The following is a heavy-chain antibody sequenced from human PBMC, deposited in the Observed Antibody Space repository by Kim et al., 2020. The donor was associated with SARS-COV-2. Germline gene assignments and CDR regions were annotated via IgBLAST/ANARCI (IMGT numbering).Heavy chain of an antibody. CDR1: GFTFSRYA. CDR2: ISGSGGST. D-gene: IGHD5-12*01. Sequence: GGSLRLSCAASGFTFSRYAVSWVRQAPGKGLEWVSSISGSGGSTYYAESVKGRFIISRDSSKNTLHLQMNSLRDDDTALYYCARHTGTQEWLVLWFSLDYWGQGTLVTVSS. CDR3: ARHTGTQEWLVLWFSLDY. V-gene: IGHV3-23*01. J-gene: IGHJ4*02.